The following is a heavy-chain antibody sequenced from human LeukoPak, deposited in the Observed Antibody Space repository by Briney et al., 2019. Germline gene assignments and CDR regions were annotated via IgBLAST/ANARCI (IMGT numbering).Heavy chain of an antibody. CDR2: IKSDGEKT. Sequence: GGSLRLSCAASGFTFHAFEMHWVRQAPGKGLEWVSLIKSDGEKTDYADSVRGRFTISRDNGKNSLYLQMNSLRSEDTALYYCATWAFYHGLDVWGQGTTVTVSS. D-gene: IGHD1-26*01. CDR3: ATWAFYHGLDV. CDR1: GFTFHAFE. J-gene: IGHJ6*02. V-gene: IGHV3-43*02.